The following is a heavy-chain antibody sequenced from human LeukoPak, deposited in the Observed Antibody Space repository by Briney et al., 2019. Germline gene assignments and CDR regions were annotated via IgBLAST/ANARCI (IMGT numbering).Heavy chain of an antibody. D-gene: IGHD2-15*01. J-gene: IGHJ5*02. CDR2: ISGSGNTI. CDR3: ARAGSTSWVVAATPGWFDP. Sequence: PGGCLRLSYAASGFTLRSYEMKWVPQAPGKELEWVSYISGSGNTIFYADSVKGRFNISRDNAKNSLYLQMNSLRAEDTAVYYCARAGSTSWVVAATPGWFDPWGQGTLVTVSS. CDR1: GFTLRSYE. V-gene: IGHV3-48*03.